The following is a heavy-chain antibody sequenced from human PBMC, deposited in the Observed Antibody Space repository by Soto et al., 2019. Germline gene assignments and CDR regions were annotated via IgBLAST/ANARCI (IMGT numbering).Heavy chain of an antibody. D-gene: IGHD3-22*01. Sequence: EVQLVESGGGLVQPGGSLRLSCAASGFTFSSYEMNWVRQAPGKGLEWDSYISSSGSTIYYADSVKGRFTISRDNAKNSLYLQMNSLRAEDTAVYYCARDRRYYDSSGYPAYFDYWGQGTLVTVSS. J-gene: IGHJ4*02. CDR1: GFTFSSYE. CDR2: ISSSGSTI. CDR3: ARDRRYYDSSGYPAYFDY. V-gene: IGHV3-48*03.